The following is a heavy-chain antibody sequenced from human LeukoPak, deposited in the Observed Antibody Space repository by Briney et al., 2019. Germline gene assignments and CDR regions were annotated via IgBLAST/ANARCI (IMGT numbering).Heavy chain of an antibody. CDR2: INGDGSTT. Sequence: GGSLRLSCAASGFTFSSYWMHWVRQAPGKGLVWISRINGDGSTTTYVDSVKGRFTISKDNAKNTVYLQMNSLRVDDTAVYYCAAVRSGSWDWFDPWGQGTLVTVSS. D-gene: IGHD3-10*01. J-gene: IGHJ5*02. CDR3: AAVRSGSWDWFDP. V-gene: IGHV3-74*01. CDR1: GFTFSSYW.